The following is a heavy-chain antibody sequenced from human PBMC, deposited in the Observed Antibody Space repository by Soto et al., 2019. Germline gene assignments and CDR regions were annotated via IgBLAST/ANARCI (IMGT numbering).Heavy chain of an antibody. CDR1: GGSFSGYY. V-gene: IGHV4-34*01. J-gene: IGHJ4*02. CDR2: INHSGST. CDR3: ARGISVMAAFAGDAPDKYFFDS. Sequence: KTSETLSLTCAVYGGSFSGYYWTWIRQPPEKGLEWIGEINHSGSTNQNPSLKSRVSISVDRSKNQFSLRLRSVTAADTAVYYCARGISVMAAFAGDAPDKYFFDSWSLGTLVTVSS. D-gene: IGHD6-25*01.